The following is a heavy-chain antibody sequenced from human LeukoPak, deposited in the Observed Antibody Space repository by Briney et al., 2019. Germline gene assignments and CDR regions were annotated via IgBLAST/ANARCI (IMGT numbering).Heavy chain of an antibody. CDR1: GYSISSGYY. Sequence: PSETLSLTCTVSGYSISSGYYWGWIRQPPGKGLEWIGSLYHSGSTYYNPSLKSRVTISVDTSKNQFSLKLSSVTAADTAVYYCARVVVSWELLQEAFDIWGQGTMVTVSS. J-gene: IGHJ3*02. CDR2: LYHSGST. D-gene: IGHD1-26*01. V-gene: IGHV4-38-2*02. CDR3: ARVVVSWELLQEAFDI.